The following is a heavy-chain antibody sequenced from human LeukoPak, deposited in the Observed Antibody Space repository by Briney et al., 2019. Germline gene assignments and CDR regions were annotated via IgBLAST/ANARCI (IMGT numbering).Heavy chain of an antibody. CDR2: IYYSGST. J-gene: IGHJ4*02. Sequence: SETLSLTCTVSGGSISSSSYYWGWIRRPPGKGLEWIGSIYYSGSTYYNPSLKSRVTISVDTSKNQFSLKLSSVTAADTAVYYCARDSSGWYLFDYWGQGTLVTVSS. CDR3: ARDSSGWYLFDY. V-gene: IGHV4-39*02. D-gene: IGHD6-19*01. CDR1: GGSISSSSYY.